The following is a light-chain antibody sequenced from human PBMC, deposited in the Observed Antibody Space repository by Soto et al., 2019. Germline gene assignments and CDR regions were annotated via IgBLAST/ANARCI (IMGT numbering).Light chain of an antibody. CDR1: QSISTW. Sequence: DIQMTQSPATLSASFGDSVTVTCRASQSISTWLAWYQQKPGRAPKLLIYDSSSLESGVPSRFSGSGSGTEFTLTISSLQPDALATYYCQQYNSYSFGQGTKVDIK. V-gene: IGKV1-5*01. CDR3: QQYNSYS. CDR2: DSS. J-gene: IGKJ1*01.